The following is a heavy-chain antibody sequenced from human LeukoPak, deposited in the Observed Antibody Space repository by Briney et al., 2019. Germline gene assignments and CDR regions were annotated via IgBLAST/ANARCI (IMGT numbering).Heavy chain of an antibody. J-gene: IGHJ4*02. CDR3: ARDPYISSWLFDY. Sequence: GASVKVSCKASGYTITSYDINCVRLATGQGLEWMGWMNPNSGNTGYAQKFQGRVTITRNTSISTAYMELSSLRSEDTAVYDCARDPYISSWLFDYWGQGTLVTVSS. D-gene: IGHD6-13*01. CDR1: GYTITSYD. V-gene: IGHV1-8*03. CDR2: MNPNSGNT.